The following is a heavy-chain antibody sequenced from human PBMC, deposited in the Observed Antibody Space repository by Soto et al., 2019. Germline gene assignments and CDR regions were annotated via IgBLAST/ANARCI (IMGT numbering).Heavy chain of an antibody. CDR3: ARDDSSSQENYYYGMDV. V-gene: IGHV1-69*13. CDR1: GGTFISYA. D-gene: IGHD6-6*01. Sequence: SVKVSCKASGGTFISYAMSWVRQAPGQGLEWMGGIIPIFGTANYAQKFQGRVTITADESTSTAYMELSSLRSEDTAVYYCARDDSSSQENYYYGMDVWGQGTTVTVSS. J-gene: IGHJ6*02. CDR2: IIPIFGTA.